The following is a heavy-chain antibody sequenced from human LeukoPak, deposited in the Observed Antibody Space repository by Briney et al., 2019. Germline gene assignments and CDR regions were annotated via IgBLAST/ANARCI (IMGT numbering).Heavy chain of an antibody. Sequence: GGSLRLSCAASGFTSSSYGMHWVRQAPGKGLEWVAVISYDGSNKYYADSVKGRFTISRDNSKNTLYLQMNSLRAEDTAVYYCAKGVDYYGSGRPNYYYYGMDVWGQGTTVTVSS. J-gene: IGHJ6*02. CDR2: ISYDGSNK. V-gene: IGHV3-30*18. CDR3: AKGVDYYGSGRPNYYYYGMDV. CDR1: GFTSSSYG. D-gene: IGHD3-10*01.